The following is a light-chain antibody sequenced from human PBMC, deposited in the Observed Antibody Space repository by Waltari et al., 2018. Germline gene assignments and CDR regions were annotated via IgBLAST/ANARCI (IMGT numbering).Light chain of an antibody. CDR2: KVS. CDR1: QSLVHSDGNTY. V-gene: IGKV2-30*02. CDR3: HQTFSHPRPS. J-gene: IGKJ2*01. Sequence: DVVMTQSPLSLPVTLGQPASISCRSSQSLVHSDGNTYLNWFQQRPGQSPRRLIYKVSNRDSWVPDRFSGSGSGTDFTLTITSLQPEDFATYYCHQTFSHPRPSFGQGTKVDI.